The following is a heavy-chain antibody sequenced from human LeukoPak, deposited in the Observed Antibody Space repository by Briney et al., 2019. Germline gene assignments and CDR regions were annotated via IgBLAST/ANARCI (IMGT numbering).Heavy chain of an antibody. Sequence: GGSLRLSCAASGFTFSNFWMNWVRQAPGKGLEWVASIKQDGSETYYVDSVKGRFTISRDNAKNSLDLQMNSLRAEDTAVYYCARDYDWGQGTLVTVSS. V-gene: IGHV3-7*04. J-gene: IGHJ4*02. CDR1: GFTFSNFW. CDR3: ARDYD. D-gene: IGHD3-16*01. CDR2: IKQDGSET.